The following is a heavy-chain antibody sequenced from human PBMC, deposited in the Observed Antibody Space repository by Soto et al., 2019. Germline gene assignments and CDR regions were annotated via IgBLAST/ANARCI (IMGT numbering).Heavy chain of an antibody. D-gene: IGHD4-17*01. CDR3: ARGGYGDSADF. V-gene: IGHV3-64*02. CDR1: GFTFSTYA. Sequence: GESLKISCAASGFTFSTYAMHWVRQAPGKGLEYISAISSNGGSTYYADSVKGRFTISRDNSKNTLYLQMDSLRAEDMAVYYCARGGYGDSADFWGQGALVTVSS. J-gene: IGHJ4*02. CDR2: ISSNGGST.